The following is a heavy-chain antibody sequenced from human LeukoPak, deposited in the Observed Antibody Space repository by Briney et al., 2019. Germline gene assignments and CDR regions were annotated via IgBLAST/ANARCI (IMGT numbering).Heavy chain of an antibody. V-gene: IGHV3-21*01. CDR2: ISGSSSYI. CDR3: AKVALFSGYYPPFDY. Sequence: PGGSLRLSCAASGFTFSSYSMNWVRQAPGKGPDWVSSISGSSSYIYYAGSVRGRFTISRDNSKNTLFLQMNSLRPEDTAVYHCAKVALFSGYYPPFDYWGQGTLVTVSS. D-gene: IGHD3-22*01. CDR1: GFTFSSYS. J-gene: IGHJ4*02.